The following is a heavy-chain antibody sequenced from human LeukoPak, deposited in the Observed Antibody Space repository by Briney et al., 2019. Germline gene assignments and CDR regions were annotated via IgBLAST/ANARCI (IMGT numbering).Heavy chain of an antibody. V-gene: IGHV4-61*02. CDR3: AREGGAPESYDCGSGSYCSDFIGY. CDR1: GGSISSGSYY. J-gene: IGHJ4*02. D-gene: IGHD3-10*01. Sequence: KTSETLSLTCTVSGGSISSGSYYWSWIRQPAGKGLEWIGRIYTSGSTNYNPSLKSRVTISVDTSKNQFSLKLTSVTAADTAVYYCAREGGAPESYDCGSGSYCSDFIGYWGQGTLVTVSS. CDR2: IYTSGST.